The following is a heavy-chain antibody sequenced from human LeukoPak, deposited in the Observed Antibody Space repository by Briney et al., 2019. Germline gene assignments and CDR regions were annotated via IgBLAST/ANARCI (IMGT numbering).Heavy chain of an antibody. J-gene: IGHJ3*02. CDR2: IYSGGST. V-gene: IGHV3-53*01. Sequence: GGSLRHSCAASGFTVSSNYMSWVRQAPGKGLEWVSVIYSGGSTYYADSVKGRFTISRDNSKNTLYLQMNSLRAEDTAVYYCARAENNAFDIWGQGTMVTVSS. CDR3: ARAENNAFDI. D-gene: IGHD1/OR15-1a*01. CDR1: GFTVSSNY.